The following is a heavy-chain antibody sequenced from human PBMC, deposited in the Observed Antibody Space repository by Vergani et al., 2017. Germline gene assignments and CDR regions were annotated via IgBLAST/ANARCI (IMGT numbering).Heavy chain of an antibody. J-gene: IGHJ6*03. V-gene: IGHV4-31*02. Sequence: VQLVESGGGLVQPGGSLRLSCAASGFLFSDYWLNWVRQSPGGGLEWIGYIYYSGSTYYNPSLKSRVTISVDTSKNQFSLKLSSVTAADTAVYYCARDKGSGSYYNGGLSYYYYYMDVWGKGTTVTVSS. CDR2: IYYSGST. CDR3: ARDKGSGSYYNGGLSYYYYYMDV. CDR1: GFLFSDYW. D-gene: IGHD3-10*01.